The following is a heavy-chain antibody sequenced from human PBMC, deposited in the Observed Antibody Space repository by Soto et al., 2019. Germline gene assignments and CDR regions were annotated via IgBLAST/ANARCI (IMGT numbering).Heavy chain of an antibody. Sequence: QVTLKESGPVLVKPTETLTLTCTVSGFSLSNARMGVSWIRQPPGKALEWLAHIFSNDEKSYSTSLKSRLTISKDTSKSQVVLTLTNMDPVDTATYYCARIIPDPSSSGWYPVGYWGQGTLVTVSS. J-gene: IGHJ4*02. CDR3: ARIIPDPSSSGWYPVGY. D-gene: IGHD6-19*01. V-gene: IGHV2-26*01. CDR2: IFSNDEK. CDR1: GFSLSNARMG.